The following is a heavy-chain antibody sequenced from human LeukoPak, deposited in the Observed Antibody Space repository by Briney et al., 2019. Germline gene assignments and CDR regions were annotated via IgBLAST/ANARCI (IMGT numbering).Heavy chain of an antibody. Sequence: SETLSLTCTVSGGSISSGSYYWSWIRQPAGKGLEWIGRIYYSGSTYYNPSLKSRVTISVDTSKNQFSLKLSSVTAADTAVYYCARANYYDSSGVRYWGQGTLVTVSS. D-gene: IGHD3-22*01. CDR3: ARANYYDSSGVRY. V-gene: IGHV4-39*07. CDR2: IYYSGST. CDR1: GGSISSGSYY. J-gene: IGHJ4*02.